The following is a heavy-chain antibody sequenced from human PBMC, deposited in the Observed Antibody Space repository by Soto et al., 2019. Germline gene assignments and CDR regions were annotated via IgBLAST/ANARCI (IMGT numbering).Heavy chain of an antibody. V-gene: IGHV3-73*02. J-gene: IGHJ2*01. CDR3: VRYPRTLGGFFDL. CDR1: GFTFSDSA. Sequence: EVQLVESGGGLVQPGGPLKLSCAASGFTFSDSAMHWVRQASGEGLEWLGRIRSKGNNYATEYDASLKGRFTIYRDDSKRTTYLQMNNLKTEDTAVYYCVRYPRTLGGFFDLWGRGNLVTVSS. CDR2: IRSKGNNYAT.